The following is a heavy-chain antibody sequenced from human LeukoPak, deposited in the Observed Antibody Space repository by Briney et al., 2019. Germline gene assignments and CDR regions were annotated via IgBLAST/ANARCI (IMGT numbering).Heavy chain of an antibody. CDR2: IYTSGST. V-gene: IGHV4-4*07. J-gene: IGHJ4*02. D-gene: IGHD5-24*01. CDR3: ARRRDGYSPRAHFDY. Sequence: SETLSLTCTVSGGSISSYYWSWIRQPAGKGLEWIGRIYTSGSTNYNPSLKSRVTISVDTSKNQFDLNLNSVTAADTAVYYCARRRDGYSPRAHFDYWGQGTLVTVSS. CDR1: GGSISSYY.